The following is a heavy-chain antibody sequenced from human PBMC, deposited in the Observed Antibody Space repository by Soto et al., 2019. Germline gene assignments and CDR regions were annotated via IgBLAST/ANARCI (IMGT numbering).Heavy chain of an antibody. CDR3: AKTSAYTHGSVDY. V-gene: IGHV3-23*01. D-gene: IGHD3-10*01. CDR1: GFTFSSYA. J-gene: IGHJ4*02. CDR2: IRGSGGST. Sequence: PGGSLRLSFAASGFTFSSYAMSWVRQAPGKGLEWVSAIRGSGGSTYNAYSVQGRFTISRDNSKNTLYLQMNSLRAEDTAVYYCAKTSAYTHGSVDYWGQGTLVTVSS.